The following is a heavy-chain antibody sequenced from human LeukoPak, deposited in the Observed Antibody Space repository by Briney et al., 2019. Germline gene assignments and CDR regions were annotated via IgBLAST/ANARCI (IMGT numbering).Heavy chain of an antibody. Sequence: SETLSLTCAVYGGSFSDYYWSWIRHSAGKGLEWIGRVYSRGSTIYSPSLRSRLTMSLDTSNNQFSLRLRSVTAADTAVYYCARDCSSTSCYGEPRLTYWGQGILVTVSS. V-gene: IGHV4-4*07. CDR3: ARDCSSTSCYGEPRLTY. CDR2: VYSRGST. J-gene: IGHJ4*02. CDR1: GGSFSDYY. D-gene: IGHD2-2*01.